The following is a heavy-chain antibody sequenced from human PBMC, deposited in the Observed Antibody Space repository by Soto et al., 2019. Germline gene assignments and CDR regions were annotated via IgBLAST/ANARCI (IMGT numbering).Heavy chain of an antibody. D-gene: IGHD6-19*01. CDR2: ISSSSSYI. CDR1: GFTFRSYS. J-gene: IGHJ5*02. V-gene: IGHV3-21*01. CDR3: ARDIGSSGWPDNWFDP. Sequence: GGALRLSCAASGFTFRSYSMNWGRQAPGKGLEWVSSISSSSSYIYYADSVKGRFTISRDNAKNSLYLQMNSLRAEDTAVYYCARDIGSSGWPDNWFDPWGQGTLVTVSS.